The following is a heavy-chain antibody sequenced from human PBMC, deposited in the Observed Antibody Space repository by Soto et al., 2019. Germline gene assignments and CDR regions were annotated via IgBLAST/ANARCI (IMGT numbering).Heavy chain of an antibody. CDR2: ISGSGGST. D-gene: IGHD3-16*02. CDR3: AKDDYIWGSYRPMVRKFSWYFDY. V-gene: IGHV3-23*01. Sequence: PGGSLRLSCAASGFTFSSYAMSWVRQAPGKGLEWVSAISGSGGSTYYADSVKGRFTISRDNSKNTLYLQMNSLRAEDTAVYYCAKDDYIWGSYRPMVRKFSWYFDYWGQGALVTVSS. CDR1: GFTFSSYA. J-gene: IGHJ4*02.